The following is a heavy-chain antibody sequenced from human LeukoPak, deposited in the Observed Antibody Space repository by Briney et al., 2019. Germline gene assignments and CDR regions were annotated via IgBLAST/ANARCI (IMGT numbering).Heavy chain of an antibody. V-gene: IGHV4-59*08. Sequence: SETLSLTCTVSGGSISSYYWSWIRQPPGKGLEWIGYIYYSGSTNYNPSLKSRVTISVDTSKNQFSLKLSSVTAADTAVYYCARHDRRGRWFDPWGQGTLVTVSS. CDR1: GGSISSYY. J-gene: IGHJ5*02. D-gene: IGHD3-22*01. CDR2: IYYSGST. CDR3: ARHDRRGRWFDP.